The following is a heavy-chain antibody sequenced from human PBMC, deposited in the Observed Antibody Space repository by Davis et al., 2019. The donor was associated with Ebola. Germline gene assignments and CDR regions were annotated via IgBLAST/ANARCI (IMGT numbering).Heavy chain of an antibody. D-gene: IGHD5-24*01. J-gene: IGHJ4*02. CDR3: ANMATTQQSDY. V-gene: IGHV4-4*02. CDR1: GVSISISNW. Sequence: PSETLSLTCAVSGVSISISNWWTWVRQPPGKGLEWIGEIYHSGVTNYNPSLKSRVTMSVDKSKNQFSLKLSSVTAADTAVYYCANMATTQQSDYWGQGTLVTVSS. CDR2: IYHSGVT.